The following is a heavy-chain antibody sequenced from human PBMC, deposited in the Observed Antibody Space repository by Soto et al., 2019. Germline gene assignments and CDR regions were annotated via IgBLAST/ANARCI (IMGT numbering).Heavy chain of an antibody. D-gene: IGHD5-12*01. CDR3: AKVRVATIRRNYFDY. Sequence: EVQLLESGGGLVQTGGSLRLSCAASGFTFSSYAMSWVRQAPGKGLEWVSAISGSGGSTYYEDSVKGRFTISRDNSKNTLYLQMKSLRAEDTAVDYCAKVRVATIRRNYFDYWGQGTLVTVSS. CDR1: GFTFSSYA. J-gene: IGHJ4*02. CDR2: ISGSGGST. V-gene: IGHV3-23*01.